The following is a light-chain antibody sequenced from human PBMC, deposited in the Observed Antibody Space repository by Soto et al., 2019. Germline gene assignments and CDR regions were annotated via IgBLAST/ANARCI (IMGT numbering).Light chain of an antibody. CDR1: ITDVGGYKY. V-gene: IGLV2-14*01. J-gene: IGLJ2*01. Sequence: QSALTQPASVSGSPGQSITISGTGTITDVGGYKYVSWYQQHPGKAPRLMIYDVSNRPSGISDRFSGSKSGNTASLTISGLQAEDEAAYYCSSFTSSRTLVFGGGTKVTVL. CDR2: DVS. CDR3: SSFTSSRTLV.